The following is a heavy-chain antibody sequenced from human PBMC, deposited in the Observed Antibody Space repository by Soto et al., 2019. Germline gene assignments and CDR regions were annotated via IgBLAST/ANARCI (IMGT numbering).Heavy chain of an antibody. J-gene: IGHJ6*02. CDR2: INPSGTTT. Sequence: QVQLVQSGAEVNKPGASVKVSCKASGYTFTSFYMHWVRQAPGQGLEWMGIINPSGTTTDYAPKFQGRVTMTRDTSASTYYMELTSLTSEATVVYYCAKPPITRHYYYGMEVCGQGTAVTVSS. V-gene: IGHV1-46*01. CDR1: GYTFTSFY. CDR3: AKPPITRHYYYGMEV.